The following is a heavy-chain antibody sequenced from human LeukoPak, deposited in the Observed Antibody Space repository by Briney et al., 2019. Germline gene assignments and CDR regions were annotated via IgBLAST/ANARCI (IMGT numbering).Heavy chain of an antibody. Sequence: ASVKVSCKASGYTFTSYAMHWVRQAPGQRLEWMGWSNAGNGNTKYSQEFQGRVTITRDTSASTAYMELSSLRSEDMAVYYCAREGVAATGLDYWGQGTLVTVSS. V-gene: IGHV1-3*02. D-gene: IGHD6-13*01. J-gene: IGHJ4*02. CDR1: GYTFTSYA. CDR2: SNAGNGNT. CDR3: AREGVAATGLDY.